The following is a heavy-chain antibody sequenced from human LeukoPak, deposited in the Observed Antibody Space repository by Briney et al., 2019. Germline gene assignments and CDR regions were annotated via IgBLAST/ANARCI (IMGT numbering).Heavy chain of an antibody. CDR3: ARDRGSLVETATGAFYYFDY. J-gene: IGHJ4*02. CDR2: INPNSGGT. V-gene: IGHV1-2*02. CDR1: GYTFTGYY. D-gene: IGHD5-24*01. Sequence: ASVKVSCKASGYTFTGYYMHWVRQAPGQGLEWMGWINPNSGGTNYAQKFQGRVTMTRDTSISTAYMELSRLRSDDTAVYYCARDRGSLVETATGAFYYFDYWGQGTLVTVSS.